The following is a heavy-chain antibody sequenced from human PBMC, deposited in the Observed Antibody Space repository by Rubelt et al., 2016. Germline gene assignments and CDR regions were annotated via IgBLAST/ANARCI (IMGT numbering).Heavy chain of an antibody. CDR2: ISGSGGST. Sequence: GQVVESGGGVVQPGRSLRLSRAASGFTFSSYGMHWVRQAPGKGLEWVSAISGSGGSTYYADSVKGRFTISRDNSKNTLYLQMNSLRAEDTAVYYCAKDKSGYDQIDYWGQGTLVTVSS. CDR3: AKDKSGYDQIDY. D-gene: IGHD5-12*01. CDR1: GFTFSSYG. J-gene: IGHJ4*02. V-gene: IGHV3-23*04.